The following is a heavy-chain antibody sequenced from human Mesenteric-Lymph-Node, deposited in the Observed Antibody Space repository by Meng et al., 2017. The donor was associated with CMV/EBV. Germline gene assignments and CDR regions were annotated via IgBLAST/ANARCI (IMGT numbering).Heavy chain of an antibody. CDR3: ARGARKQNVLIWFGEYRGGFDY. D-gene: IGHD3-10*01. CDR2: INHSGST. V-gene: IGHV4-34*01. Sequence: GYYWSGIRQPPGKGLEWIGEINHSGSTNYTPSLKSRVTISVDTSKNQFSLKLSSVTAADTAVYYCARGARKQNVLIWFGEYRGGFDYWGQGTLVTVSS. CDR1: GYY. J-gene: IGHJ4*02.